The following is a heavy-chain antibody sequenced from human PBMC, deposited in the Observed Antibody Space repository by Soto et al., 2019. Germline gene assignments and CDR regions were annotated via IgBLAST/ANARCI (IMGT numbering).Heavy chain of an antibody. CDR1: GGSISSSSYY. CDR3: ARTIPRQQLPPNPWFDP. D-gene: IGHD6-13*01. V-gene: IGHV4-39*01. J-gene: IGHJ5*02. CDR2: IYYSGST. Sequence: PSETMSLTCTVSGGSISSSSYYWGWIRQPPGKGLEWIGSIYYSGSTYYNPSLKSRVTISVDTSKNQFSLKLSSVTAADTAVYYCARTIPRQQLPPNPWFDPWGQGTLVTVSS.